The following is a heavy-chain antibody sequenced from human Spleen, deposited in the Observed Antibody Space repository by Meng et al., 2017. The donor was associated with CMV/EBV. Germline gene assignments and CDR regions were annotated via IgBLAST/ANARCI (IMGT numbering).Heavy chain of an antibody. D-gene: IGHD2-2*02. CDR2: IYYSGSS. Sequence: SETLSLTCTVSGGSVSSGSYYWSWIRQPPGKGLEWIGNIYYSGSSNYNPSLKSRVTISVDTSKNQFSLKLSSVTAADTAVYYCASSGYCSSTSCYTRAFDIWGQGTMVTVS. V-gene: IGHV4-61*01. CDR3: ASSGYCSSTSCYTRAFDI. CDR1: GGSVSSGSYY. J-gene: IGHJ3*02.